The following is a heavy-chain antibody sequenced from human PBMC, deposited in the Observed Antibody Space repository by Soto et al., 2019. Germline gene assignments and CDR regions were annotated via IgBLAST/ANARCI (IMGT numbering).Heavy chain of an antibody. V-gene: IGHV3-7*01. CDR1: GFRFSSYW. Sequence: EVQVVESGGGLVQPGGSLRLSCVASGFRFSSYWMTWVRQAPGKGLEWVAIINQDTSYSYYVDSVEGRFTISRDNAKSSVYLQMNSLRAEDTALYYCAKVGYNDWDFDRWGQGTLVTVSS. D-gene: IGHD3-16*01. CDR2: INQDTSYS. J-gene: IGHJ4*02. CDR3: AKVGYNDWDFDR.